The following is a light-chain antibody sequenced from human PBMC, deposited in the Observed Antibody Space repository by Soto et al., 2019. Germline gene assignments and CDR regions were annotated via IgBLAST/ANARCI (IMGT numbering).Light chain of an antibody. V-gene: IGLV4-60*02. J-gene: IGLJ3*02. CDR3: ETWDINTRV. CDR1: SGHSSYI. CDR2: LEHSGSY. Sequence: QLVLTQSSSASASLGSSVKLTCTLSSGHSSYIIAWHQQQPGKAPRYLMKLEHSGSYNKGSGVPDRFSGSSSGADRYLTISNLQFDDEAEYYCETWDINTRVFGGGTKVTVL.